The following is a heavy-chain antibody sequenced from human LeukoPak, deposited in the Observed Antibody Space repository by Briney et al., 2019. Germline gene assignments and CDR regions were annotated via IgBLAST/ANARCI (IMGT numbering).Heavy chain of an antibody. CDR3: ARDLSPAYYYDSSGPGDAFDI. J-gene: IGHJ3*02. CDR2: ISGSGGST. D-gene: IGHD3-22*01. V-gene: IGHV3-23*01. CDR1: GFTFSSYG. Sequence: GGTLRLSCAASGFTFSSYGMSWVRQAPGKGLEWVSAISGSGGSTYYADSVKGRFTISRDNAKNSLYLQMNSLRAEDTAVYYCARDLSPAYYYDSSGPGDAFDIWGQGTMVTVSS.